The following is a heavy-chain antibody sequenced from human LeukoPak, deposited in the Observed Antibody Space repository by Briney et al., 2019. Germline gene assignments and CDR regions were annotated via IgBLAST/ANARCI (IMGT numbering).Heavy chain of an antibody. V-gene: IGHV1-3*01. CDR3: AREKQQLGQDYYYGMDV. CDR1: GYTFTSYA. D-gene: IGHD6-13*01. J-gene: IGHJ6*04. CDR2: INAGNRNT. Sequence: ASVKVSCKASGYTFTSYAMHWVRQAPGQRLEWMGWINAGNRNTKYSQKFQGRVTITRDTSASTAYMELSSLRSEDTAVYYCAREKQQLGQDYYYGMDVWGKGTTVTVSS.